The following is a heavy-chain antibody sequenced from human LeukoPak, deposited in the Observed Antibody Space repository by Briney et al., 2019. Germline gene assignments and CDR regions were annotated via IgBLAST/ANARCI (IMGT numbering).Heavy chain of an antibody. V-gene: IGHV1-8*03. Sequence: ASVKVSCKASGGTFTSYDINWVRQATGQGLEWMGWMNPNSGNTGYAQKFQGRVTITRNTSISTAYMELSSLRSEDTAVYYCARGHILVVPAAGFDAFDIWGQGTMVTVSS. D-gene: IGHD2-2*01. CDR1: GGTFTSYD. J-gene: IGHJ3*02. CDR3: ARGHILVVPAAGFDAFDI. CDR2: MNPNSGNT.